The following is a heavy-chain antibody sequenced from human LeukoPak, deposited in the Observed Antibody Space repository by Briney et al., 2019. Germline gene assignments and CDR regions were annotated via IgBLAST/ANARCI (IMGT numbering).Heavy chain of an antibody. Sequence: PSETLSLTCTVSGGSITDSYLSWIRQPAGKGLEWIGRMYVSGTTNYNPSLRSRVTMSIDTFKNQFSLRLSSVTAADTAVYYCARENYYDSNGYSEGMDVWGQGTTVTVSS. V-gene: IGHV4-4*07. CDR1: GGSITDSY. CDR3: ARENYYDSNGYSEGMDV. CDR2: MYVSGTT. D-gene: IGHD3-22*01. J-gene: IGHJ6*02.